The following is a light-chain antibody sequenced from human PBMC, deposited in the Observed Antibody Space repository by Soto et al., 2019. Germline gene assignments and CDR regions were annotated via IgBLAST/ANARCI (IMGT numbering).Light chain of an antibody. J-gene: IGKJ2*01. CDR1: QSVANY. V-gene: IGKV3-15*01. Sequence: EIVMTQSPATLSVSPGERATLSCRASQSVANYLAWYQQKPGQTPRLLMYGASTRATGFPARFSGSGSGTEFTLTISSLQSEDFAVYYCQHYGSSPPVYTFGQGTKLEIK. CDR2: GAS. CDR3: QHYGSSPPVYT.